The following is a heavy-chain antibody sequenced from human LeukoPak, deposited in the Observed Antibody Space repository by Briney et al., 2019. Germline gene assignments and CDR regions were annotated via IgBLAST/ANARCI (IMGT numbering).Heavy chain of an antibody. CDR3: ARDRAQNVLLWFGELDY. CDR1: GFTFSSYA. Sequence: GRSLRLSCAASGFTFSSYAMHWVRQAPGKGLEWVAVISYDGSNKYYADSVKGRFTISRDNSKNTLYLQMNSLRAEDTAVYYCARDRAQNVLLWFGELDYWGQGTLVTVSS. J-gene: IGHJ4*02. D-gene: IGHD3-10*01. V-gene: IGHV3-30-3*01. CDR2: ISYDGSNK.